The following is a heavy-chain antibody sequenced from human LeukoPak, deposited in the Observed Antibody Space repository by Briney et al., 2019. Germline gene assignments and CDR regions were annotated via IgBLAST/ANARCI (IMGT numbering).Heavy chain of an antibody. CDR2: INHSGST. CDR1: GGSISSGSYY. CDR3: ARLAADPNYYYYYMDV. Sequence: SQTLSLTCTVSGGSISSGSYYWSWIRQPPGKGLEWIGEINHSGSTNYNPSLKSRVTISVDTSKNQFSLKLSSVTAADTAVYYCARLAADPNYYYYYMDVWGKGTTVTVSS. D-gene: IGHD6-13*01. V-gene: IGHV4-39*07. J-gene: IGHJ6*03.